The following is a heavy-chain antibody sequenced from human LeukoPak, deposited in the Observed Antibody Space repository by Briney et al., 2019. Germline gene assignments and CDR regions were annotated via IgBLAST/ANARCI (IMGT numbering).Heavy chain of an antibody. Sequence: PGGSLRLSCAASGFTFSSYAMSWVRQALGKGLEWVSAISGSGGSTYYADSVKGRFTISRDNSKNTLYLQMNSLRAEDTAVYYCAKERQQWLDYYYYYGMDVWGQGTTVTVSS. CDR2: ISGSGGST. CDR3: AKERQQWLDYYYYYGMDV. J-gene: IGHJ6*02. CDR1: GFTFSSYA. V-gene: IGHV3-23*01. D-gene: IGHD6-19*01.